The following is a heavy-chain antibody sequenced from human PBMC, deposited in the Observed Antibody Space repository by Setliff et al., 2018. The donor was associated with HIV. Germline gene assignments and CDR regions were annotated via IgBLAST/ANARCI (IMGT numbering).Heavy chain of an antibody. D-gene: IGHD3-10*01. CDR2: ITTDGSVK. Sequence: PGGSLRLSCAASGFTFSSYSMNWVRQAPGKGLEWISHITTDGSVKYYADSVKGRFTISRDNTARSLYLQMNSLKVDDTAVYHCTAGHYGPNPWGQGTPVTVSS. CDR1: GFTFSSYS. CDR3: TAGHYGPNP. J-gene: IGHJ5*02. V-gene: IGHV3-48*04.